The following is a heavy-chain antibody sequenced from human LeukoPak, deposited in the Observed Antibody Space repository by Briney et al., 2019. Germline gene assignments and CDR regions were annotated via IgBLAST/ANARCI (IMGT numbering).Heavy chain of an antibody. CDR2: IYHSGST. CDR3: ARVTRGMTYYYGSGSYSDYYYYYMDV. Sequence: SETLSLTCAVSGYSISSGYYWGWIRQPPGKGLEWIGSIYHSGSTYYNPSLKSRVTISVDTPKNQFSLKLSSVTAADTAVYYCARVTRGMTYYYGSGSYSDYYYYYMDVWGKGTTVTVSS. J-gene: IGHJ6*03. D-gene: IGHD3-10*01. V-gene: IGHV4-38-2*01. CDR1: GYSISSGYY.